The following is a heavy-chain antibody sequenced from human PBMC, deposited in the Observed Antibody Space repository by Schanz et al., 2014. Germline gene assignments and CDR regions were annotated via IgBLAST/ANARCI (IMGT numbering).Heavy chain of an antibody. V-gene: IGHV3-48*01. J-gene: IGHJ4*02. D-gene: IGHD6-13*01. Sequence: EVQLVESGGGLVQPGGSLRLSCAASGFTFSSNSMNWVRQAPGKGLEWISYIGSSSSRIDHADSVKGRFTISRDNAKNSLYLQMNSLRAEDTAVYFCVSQTGSPNYWGQGTLVTVSS. CDR2: IGSSSSRI. CDR1: GFTFSSNS. CDR3: VSQTGSPNY.